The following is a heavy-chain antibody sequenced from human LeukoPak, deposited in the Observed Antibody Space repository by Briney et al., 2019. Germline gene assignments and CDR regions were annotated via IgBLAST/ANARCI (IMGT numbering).Heavy chain of an antibody. CDR1: GFTFDDYA. V-gene: IGHV3-9*01. CDR2: ISWNSGSI. J-gene: IGHJ4*02. D-gene: IGHD1-26*01. CDR3: AKDRGSSGYLSY. Sequence: GGSLRLSCAASGFTFDDYAVHWVRQAPGKGLEWVSGISWNSGSIGYADSVKGRFTISRDNAKNSLYLQMNSLRAEDTALYYCAKDRGSSGYLSYWGQGTLVTVSS.